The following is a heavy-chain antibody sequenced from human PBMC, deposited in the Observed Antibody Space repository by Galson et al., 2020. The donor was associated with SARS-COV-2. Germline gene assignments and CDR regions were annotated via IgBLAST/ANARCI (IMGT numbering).Heavy chain of an antibody. CDR1: GRSFSDDY. CDR2: ISHTGNT. Sequence: SQASETLSLTCAVYGRSFSDDYWSWIRQPPGKGLEWIGEISHTGNTNYNPSLKSIIPIPLDTSKNQFSLRLSSVTAADTAVYYCAREPGLRYFDWSIAHYYYGMDVWGQGTTVTVSS. V-gene: IGHV4-34*01. CDR3: AREPGLRYFDWSIAHYYYGMDV. D-gene: IGHD3-9*01. J-gene: IGHJ6*02.